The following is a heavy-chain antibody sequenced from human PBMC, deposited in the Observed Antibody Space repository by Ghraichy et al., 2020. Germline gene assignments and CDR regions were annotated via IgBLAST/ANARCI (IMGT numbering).Heavy chain of an antibody. CDR2: INPSGGST. CDR3: ARGGIAVAGFNRNWYFDL. V-gene: IGHV1-46*01. Sequence: ASVKVSCKASGYTFTSYYMHWVRQAPGQGLEWMGIINPSGGSTSYAQKFQGRVTMTRDTSTSTVYMELSSLRSEDTAVYYCARGGIAVAGFNRNWYFDLWGRGTLVTVSS. CDR1: GYTFTSYY. D-gene: IGHD6-19*01. J-gene: IGHJ2*01.